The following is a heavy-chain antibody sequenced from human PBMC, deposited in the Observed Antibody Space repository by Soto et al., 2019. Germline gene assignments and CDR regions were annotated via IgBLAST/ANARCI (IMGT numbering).Heavy chain of an antibody. V-gene: IGHV3-33*01. Sequence: GSLRLSCAASGFTFSSYGMHWVRQAPGKGLEWVAVIWYDGSNKYYADSVKGRFTISRDNSKNTLYLQMNSLRAEDTAVYYCAREVKYLYGMDVWGQGTTVTVSS. D-gene: IGHD2-2*01. CDR1: GFTFSSYG. J-gene: IGHJ6*02. CDR3: AREVKYLYGMDV. CDR2: IWYDGSNK.